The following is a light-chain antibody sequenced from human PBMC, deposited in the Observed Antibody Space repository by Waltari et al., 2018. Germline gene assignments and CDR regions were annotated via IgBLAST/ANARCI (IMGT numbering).Light chain of an antibody. V-gene: IGKV4-1*01. J-gene: IGKJ5*01. Sequence: VLYSSNNNNYLAWYQQKPGQPPNLLIFWASTRESGVPDQFNGSGSGTDFTLTISSLQAEDVAVYYCQQYYSTPITFGQGTRLEI. CDR2: WAS. CDR1: VLYSSNNNNY. CDR3: QQYYSTPIT.